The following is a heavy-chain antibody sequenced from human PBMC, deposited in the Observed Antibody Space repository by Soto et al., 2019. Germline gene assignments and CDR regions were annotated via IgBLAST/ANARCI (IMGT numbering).Heavy chain of an antibody. CDR2: ISAYNGNT. CDR3: ARVCLSSGCPFDP. CDR1: GYTFTSYG. Sequence: ASVKVSCKASGYTFTSYGISWVRQAPGQGLEWMGWISAYNGNTNYAQKLQSRVTMTTDTYTSTAYMKLRSLRSDDTAVYYCARVCLSSGCPFDPWGQGTLVTVSS. V-gene: IGHV1-18*01. D-gene: IGHD6-19*01. J-gene: IGHJ5*02.